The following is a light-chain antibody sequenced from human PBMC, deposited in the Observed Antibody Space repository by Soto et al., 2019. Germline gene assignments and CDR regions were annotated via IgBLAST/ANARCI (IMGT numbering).Light chain of an antibody. CDR1: QSVLYTSNNDNC. J-gene: IGKJ1*01. CDR2: WAS. Sequence: DIVLTQSPDSLAVSLGERATIHCRSAQSVLYTSNNDNCLAWYQQKPGQPPKLLISWASTRESGVPDRFSGSGSGTDFTLTISSPQAEDVAVYFCQQYASPPWTFGQGTKVEIK. V-gene: IGKV4-1*01. CDR3: QQYASPPWT.